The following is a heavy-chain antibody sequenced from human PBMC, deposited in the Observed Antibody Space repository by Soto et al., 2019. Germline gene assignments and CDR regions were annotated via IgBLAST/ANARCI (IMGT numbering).Heavy chain of an antibody. CDR1: GGTFSNYA. J-gene: IGHJ3*02. V-gene: IGHV1-69*15. CDR2: IIPIFGTT. CDR3: ARELPPAPGSFREDALDI. D-gene: IGHD6-13*01. Sequence: QVQLVQSGAELKKPGSSVKVSCQASGGTFSNYAISWVRQVPGQGLEWMGKIIPIFGTTNYAQNFRGRVTITADEYTTTSYMELRSLRSDDTALYYCARELPPAPGSFREDALDIWGQGTMITVSS.